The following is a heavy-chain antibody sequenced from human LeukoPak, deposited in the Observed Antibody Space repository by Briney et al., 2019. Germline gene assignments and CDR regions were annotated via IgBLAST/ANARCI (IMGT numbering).Heavy chain of an antibody. CDR3: AKARIASAGTGAFDV. V-gene: IGHV3-23*01. Sequence: AMSATDGSAQYAESVKGRFTISRDNSKNSLYLQMNSLRDEDTAVYYCAKARIASAGTGAFDVWGQGTMVIVSS. CDR2: MSATDGSA. D-gene: IGHD6-13*01. J-gene: IGHJ3*01.